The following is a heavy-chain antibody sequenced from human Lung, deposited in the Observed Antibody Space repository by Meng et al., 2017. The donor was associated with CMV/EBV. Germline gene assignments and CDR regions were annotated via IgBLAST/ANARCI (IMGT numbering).Heavy chain of an antibody. Sequence: ASXXXSCXASGYTFTGYNIHWVRQAPGQGLEWMGWINPNTGDTNYAQKFQGRVTLTGDTSISTAYMELSRLKSDDTAVFFCARLFHTSLGTNYYYGMDVWXQGTXVTGSS. D-gene: IGHD3/OR15-3a*01. CDR1: GYTFTGYN. CDR2: INPNTGDT. CDR3: ARLFHTSLGTNYYYGMDV. V-gene: IGHV1-2*02. J-gene: IGHJ6*02.